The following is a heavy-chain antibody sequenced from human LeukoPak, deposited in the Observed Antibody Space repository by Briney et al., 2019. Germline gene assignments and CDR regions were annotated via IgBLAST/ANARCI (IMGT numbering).Heavy chain of an antibody. J-gene: IGHJ4*02. CDR3: ASLRTVAGRDFDF. CDR1: GYSLTRYW. Sequence: GESLKISCKGSGYSLTRYWIGWVRQMPGKGLEWRGIIFLGDSDTTYSPSFQGQVTISADRSISTAYLQWSSLKASDTAMYYCASLRTVAGRDFDFWGQGTLVTVSS. V-gene: IGHV5-51*01. D-gene: IGHD6-19*01. CDR2: IFLGDSDT.